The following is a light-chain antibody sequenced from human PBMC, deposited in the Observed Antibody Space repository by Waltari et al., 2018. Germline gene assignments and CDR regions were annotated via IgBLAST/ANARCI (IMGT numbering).Light chain of an antibody. Sequence: QSALTQPPSASGPPGLSVPIPCTGSSSAVGGYNYVPWYQQHPGKAPKRMISEVSERPSGVPDRFSGSKSGNTASLTVSGLQAEDEADYYCSSYAGTNNLVFGGGTKLTVL. J-gene: IGLJ2*01. CDR2: EVS. CDR1: SSAVGGYNY. V-gene: IGLV2-8*01. CDR3: SSYAGTNNLV.